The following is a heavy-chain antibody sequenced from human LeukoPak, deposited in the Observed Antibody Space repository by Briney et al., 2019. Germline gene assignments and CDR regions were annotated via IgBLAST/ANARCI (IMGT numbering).Heavy chain of an antibody. Sequence: PGRSLRVSCAASGFTLSSYGMQWVRQAPGKGLEWVAVISYDGSKRYYADSVKGRFTISRDNSKNTLYLQMNSLRADDTAVYYCAKNRGLFESCDFWGQGTLVTVSS. CDR3: AKNRGLFESCDF. D-gene: IGHD3-16*02. V-gene: IGHV3-30*18. J-gene: IGHJ4*02. CDR2: ISYDGSKR. CDR1: GFTLSSYG.